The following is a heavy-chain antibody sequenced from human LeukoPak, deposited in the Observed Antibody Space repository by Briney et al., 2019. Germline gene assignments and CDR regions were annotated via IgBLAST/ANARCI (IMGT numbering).Heavy chain of an antibody. Sequence: GGSLRLSCAASRFTFSDYYMTWIRQAPGKGLEWVSYISNTGGTMYYADSVKGRFTISRDNAKNTLYLQMNSLRAEDTAVYYCARADTEYYYDSSGYYYDYWGQGTLVTVSS. V-gene: IGHV3-11*04. CDR3: ARADTEYYYDSSGYYYDY. CDR2: ISNTGGTM. J-gene: IGHJ4*02. D-gene: IGHD3-22*01. CDR1: RFTFSDYY.